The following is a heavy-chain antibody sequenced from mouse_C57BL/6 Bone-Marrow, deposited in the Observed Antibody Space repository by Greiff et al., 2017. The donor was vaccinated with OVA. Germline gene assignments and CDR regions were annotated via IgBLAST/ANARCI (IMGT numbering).Heavy chain of an antibody. CDR3: ARFDGSSYYYAMDY. J-gene: IGHJ4*01. CDR2: IDPNSGGT. D-gene: IGHD1-1*01. CDR1: GYTFTSYW. Sequence: QVQLQQSGAELVKPGASVKLSCKASGYTFTSYWMHWVKQRPGRGLEWIGRIDPNSGGTKYNEKFKSKATLTVDKPSSTAYMQLSSLTSEDSAVYYCARFDGSSYYYAMDYWGQGTSVTVSS. V-gene: IGHV1-72*01.